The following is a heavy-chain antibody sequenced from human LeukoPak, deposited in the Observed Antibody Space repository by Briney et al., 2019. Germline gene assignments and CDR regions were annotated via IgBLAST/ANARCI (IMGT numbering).Heavy chain of an antibody. CDR2: IWYDGSNK. CDR3: ARSQPLTGTTFNYYYGMDV. CDR1: GFTFSSYS. Sequence: GGSLRLSCAASGFTFSSYSMNWVRQAPGKGLEWVAVIWYDGSNKYYADSVKGRFTISRDNSKNTLYLQMNSLRAEDTAVYYCARSQPLTGTTFNYYYGMDVWGQGTTVTVSS. J-gene: IGHJ6*02. D-gene: IGHD1-7*01. V-gene: IGHV3-33*08.